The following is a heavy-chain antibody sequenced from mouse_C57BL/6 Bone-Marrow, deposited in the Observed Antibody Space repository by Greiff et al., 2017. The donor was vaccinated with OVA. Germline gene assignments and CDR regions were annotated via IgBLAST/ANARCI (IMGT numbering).Heavy chain of an antibody. D-gene: IGHD1-1*01. V-gene: IGHV1-61*01. CDR1: GYTFTSYW. CDR2: IYPSDSET. J-gene: IGHJ2*01. Sequence: VQLKQPGAELVRPGSSVKLSCKASGYTFTSYWMDWVKQRPGQGLEWIGNIYPSDSETHYNQKFKDKATLTVDKSSSTAYMQLSSLTSEDSAVYYCARGVVADFDYWGQGTTLTVSS. CDR3: ARGVVADFDY.